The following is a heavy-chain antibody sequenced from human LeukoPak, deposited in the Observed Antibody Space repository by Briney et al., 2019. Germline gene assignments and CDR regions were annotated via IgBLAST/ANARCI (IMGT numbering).Heavy chain of an antibody. J-gene: IGHJ4*02. V-gene: IGHV4-34*01. CDR1: GGSFSGYY. D-gene: IGHD5-12*01. CDR2: INHSGST. Sequence: SETLSLTRAVYGGSFSGYYWSWIRQPPGKGLEWIGEINHSGSTNYNPSLKSRVTISVDTSKNQFSLKLSSVTAADTAVYYCARGDSGYDLFDYWGQGTLVTVSS. CDR3: ARGDSGYDLFDY.